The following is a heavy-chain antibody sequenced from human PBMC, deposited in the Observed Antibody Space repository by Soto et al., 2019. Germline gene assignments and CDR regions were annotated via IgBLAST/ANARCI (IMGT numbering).Heavy chain of an antibody. J-gene: IGHJ3*02. Sequence: PGGSMSLSWAASGFTVSSNGMSWVRQAPGKGLEWVSVIYSGGSTYYADSVKGRFTISRHNSKNTLYLQMNSLRAEDTAVYYCARDLPLEYSGYDYAFDIWGQGTMVTVSS. CDR2: IYSGGST. D-gene: IGHD5-12*01. V-gene: IGHV3-53*04. CDR1: GFTVSSNG. CDR3: ARDLPLEYSGYDYAFDI.